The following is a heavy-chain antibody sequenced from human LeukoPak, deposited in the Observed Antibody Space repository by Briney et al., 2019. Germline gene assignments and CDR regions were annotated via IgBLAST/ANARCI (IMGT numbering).Heavy chain of an antibody. V-gene: IGHV3-74*01. CDR2: INSDGSST. Sequence: TGGSLRLSCAASGFTFSSYWMHWVRQAPGKGLVWVSRINSDGSSTSYADSVKGRFTISRDNAKNTLYLQMNSLRAEDTAVYYCARDPRCCSGGSCYSNWFDPWGQGTLVTVSS. CDR1: GFTFSSYW. J-gene: IGHJ5*02. CDR3: ARDPRCCSGGSCYSNWFDP. D-gene: IGHD2-15*01.